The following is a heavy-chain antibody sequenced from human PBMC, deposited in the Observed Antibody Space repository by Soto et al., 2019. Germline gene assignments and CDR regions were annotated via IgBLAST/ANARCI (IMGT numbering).Heavy chain of an antibody. CDR2: ISSSGYI. J-gene: IGHJ6*02. V-gene: IGHV3-21*01. CDR3: ARDCSGGSCYHGMDV. CDR1: GFNFNSYT. Sequence: GGSLRLSCAASGFNFNSYTINWVRQAPGKRLEWLSSISSSGYIFSTDSVRGRFTISRDNAKNSVYLQINSLRAEDTAVYFCARDCSGGSCYHGMDVWGQGTTVTVSS. D-gene: IGHD2-15*01.